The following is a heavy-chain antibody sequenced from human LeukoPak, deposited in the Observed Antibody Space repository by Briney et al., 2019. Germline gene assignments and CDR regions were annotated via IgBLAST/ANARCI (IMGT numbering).Heavy chain of an antibody. CDR1: GGSVSGGNYF. CDR3: ARATDAIFFWFDS. CDR2: MYYSGST. J-gene: IGHJ5*01. V-gene: IGHV4-30-4*01. Sequence: PSETLSLTCTVSGGSVSGGNYFWTWIRQPPGKGLEWIGYMYYSGSTYYNPSLKSRVIISVDPSKNQFTLKLTSVSAADRAMYYCARATDAIFFWFDSWGQGTLVTVSS. D-gene: IGHD2-21*02.